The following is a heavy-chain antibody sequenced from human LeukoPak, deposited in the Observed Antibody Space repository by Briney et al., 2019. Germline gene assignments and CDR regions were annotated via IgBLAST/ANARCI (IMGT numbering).Heavy chain of an antibody. CDR2: ISFDRNNK. CDR1: GFSFSSYN. V-gene: IGHV3-30*18. Sequence: GRSLRLSCAASGFSFSSYNMHWVRQAPGKGLEWVALISFDRNNKYYADSVKGRFIISRDNSKSTLFLQMDSLGPEDTAVYYCAKDLADYDILTGYPFDYWGQGTLVTVSS. CDR3: AKDLADYDILTGYPFDY. D-gene: IGHD3-9*01. J-gene: IGHJ4*02.